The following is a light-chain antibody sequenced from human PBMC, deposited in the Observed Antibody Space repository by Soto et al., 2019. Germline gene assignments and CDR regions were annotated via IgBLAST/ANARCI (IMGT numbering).Light chain of an antibody. CDR3: AASDDSMNGYV. Sequence: QSVLTQPPSASGTPGQKVTISCSGNSSNIGRNTVNWYQQPPGTAPTLLISTNNRRPSGVPARFSGSTSGTSASFVTSGLQSDDEADYYCAASDDSMNGYVFGTGTKVTVL. CDR2: TNN. CDR1: SSNIGRNT. V-gene: IGLV1-44*01. J-gene: IGLJ1*01.